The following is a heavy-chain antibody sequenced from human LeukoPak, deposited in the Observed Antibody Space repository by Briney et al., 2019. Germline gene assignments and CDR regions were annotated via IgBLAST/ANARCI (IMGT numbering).Heavy chain of an antibody. V-gene: IGHV4-34*01. Sequence: PSETLSLTCAVYGGSFSGYYWSWIRQPPGKGLEWIGEINHSGSTNYNPSLKSRVTISVDTSKNQFSLRLSSVTAADTAVYYCARPSPPLVTWGQGTMVTVSS. CDR3: ARPSPPLVT. D-gene: IGHD2/OR15-2a*01. CDR1: GGSFSGYY. J-gene: IGHJ3*01. CDR2: INHSGST.